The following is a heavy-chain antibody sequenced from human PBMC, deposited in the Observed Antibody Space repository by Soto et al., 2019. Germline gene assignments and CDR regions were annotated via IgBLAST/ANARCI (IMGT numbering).Heavy chain of an antibody. CDR3: AKDSIRRSFNRSSTRARDAFDI. CDR1: GFTFEDYA. V-gene: IGHV3-9*01. J-gene: IGHJ3*02. CDR2: ISWDSRSV. D-gene: IGHD6-6*01. Sequence: EVHLVESGGGLVQPGGSLRLSCAVSGFTFEDYAMHWVRQAPGKGLEWVSGISWDSRSVAYADSVKGRFTISRDNAENSLYLQMNSLRAEDTAVYYCAKDSIRRSFNRSSTRARDAFDIWGQGTMVTVSS.